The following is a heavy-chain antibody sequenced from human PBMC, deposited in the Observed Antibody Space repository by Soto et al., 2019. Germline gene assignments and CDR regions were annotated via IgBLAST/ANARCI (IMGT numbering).Heavy chain of an antibody. Sequence: PSETLSLTCTVSGGSISSGGYYWSWIRQHPGKGLEWIGYIYYSGSTYYNPSLKSRVTISVDTSKNQFSLKLSSVTAADTAVYYCARGGRYWDFWSGTNWFDPWGQGTLVTVSS. CDR3: ARGGRYWDFWSGTNWFDP. V-gene: IGHV4-31*03. J-gene: IGHJ5*02. D-gene: IGHD3-3*01. CDR1: GGSISSGGYY. CDR2: IYYSGST.